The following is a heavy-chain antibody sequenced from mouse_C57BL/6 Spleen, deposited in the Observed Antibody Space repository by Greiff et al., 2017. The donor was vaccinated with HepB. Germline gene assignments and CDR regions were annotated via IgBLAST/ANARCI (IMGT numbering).Heavy chain of an antibody. CDR1: GYTFTSYW. D-gene: IGHD2-3*01. Sequence: QVQLQQPGAELVKPGASVKLSCKASGYTFTSYWMHWVKQRPGQGLEWIGMIHPNSGSTNYNEKFKSKATLTVDKSSSTAYMQLSSLTSEDSAVYYCAKEGWLLRDYFDYWGQGTTLTVSS. J-gene: IGHJ2*01. CDR3: AKEGWLLRDYFDY. V-gene: IGHV1-64*01. CDR2: IHPNSGST.